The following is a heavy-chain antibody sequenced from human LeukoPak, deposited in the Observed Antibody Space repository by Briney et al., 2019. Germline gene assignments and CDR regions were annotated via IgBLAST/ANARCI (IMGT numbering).Heavy chain of an antibody. CDR3: ARGILWFGDDV. CDR2: MNPNSGNT. J-gene: IGHJ6*04. D-gene: IGHD3-10*01. V-gene: IGHV1-8*01. Sequence: ASVKVSSKASGYTFTNYDINWVRQATGQGLEWMGWMNPNSGNTGYAQKFQGRVTMTRNTSISTAYMELSSLRSEDTAVYYCARGILWFGDDVWGKGTTVTISS. CDR1: GYTFTNYD.